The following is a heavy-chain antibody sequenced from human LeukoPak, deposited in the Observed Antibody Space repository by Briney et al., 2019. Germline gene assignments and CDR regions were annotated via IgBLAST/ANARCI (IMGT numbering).Heavy chain of an antibody. D-gene: IGHD6-25*01. CDR3: AAISYSGTWPVGY. CDR2: ISAGSDTT. J-gene: IGHJ4*02. V-gene: IGHV3-23*01. Sequence: PGGSLRLSCAASGFTFSSYAMSWVRQAPGEGLEWVSGISAGSDTTYTADSVRGQFTISRDNSNNTLYLQMNTLTAEDTAVYYCAAISYSGTWPVGYWGQGILVTVTA. CDR1: GFTFSSYA.